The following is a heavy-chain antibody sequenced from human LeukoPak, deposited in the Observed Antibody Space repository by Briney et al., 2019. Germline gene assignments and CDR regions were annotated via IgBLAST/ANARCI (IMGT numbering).Heavy chain of an antibody. CDR3: ARGLAVAGTGVVGFDI. V-gene: IGHV4-61*02. CDR1: GGSISSGSYY. Sequence: SETLSLTCSVSGGSISSGSYYWSWIRQPAGKGLEWIGRIYTSGSTNYNPSLKSRVIIALDTSKNQFSLKLSSVTAADTAVYYCARGLAVAGTGVVGFDIWGQGTMVTVSS. CDR2: IYTSGST. J-gene: IGHJ3*02. D-gene: IGHD6-19*01.